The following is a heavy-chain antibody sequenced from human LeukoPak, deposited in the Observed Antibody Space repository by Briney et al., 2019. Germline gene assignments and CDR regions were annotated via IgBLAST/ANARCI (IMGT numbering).Heavy chain of an antibody. CDR3: ARIDYYDSSEHY. CDR2: INHSGST. V-gene: IGHV4-34*01. CDR1: GGSFSGYY. Sequence: SETLSLTCAVYGGSFSGYYWSWIRRPPGKGLEWIGEINHSGSTNYNPSLKSRVTISVDTSKNQFSLKLSSVTAADTAVYYCARIDYYDSSEHYWGQGTLVTVSS. J-gene: IGHJ4*02. D-gene: IGHD3-22*01.